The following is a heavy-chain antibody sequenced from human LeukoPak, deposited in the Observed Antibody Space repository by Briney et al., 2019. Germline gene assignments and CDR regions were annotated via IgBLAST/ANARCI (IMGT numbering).Heavy chain of an antibody. CDR2: ISGSGGST. D-gene: IGHD3-16*01. J-gene: IGHJ4*02. V-gene: IGHV3-23*01. CDR1: GFTFSNAW. CDR3: AKFRSRGD. Sequence: GGSLRLSCAASGFTFSNAWMSWVRQAPGKGLEWVSAISGSGGSTYYADSVKGRFTISRDNSKNTLYLQTNSLRAEDTAVYYCAKFRSRGDWGQGTLVTVSS.